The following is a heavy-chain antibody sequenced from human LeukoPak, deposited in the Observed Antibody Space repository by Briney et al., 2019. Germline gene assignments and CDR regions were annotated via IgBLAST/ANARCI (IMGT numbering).Heavy chain of an antibody. CDR1: GYSISTGYY. J-gene: IGHJ4*02. Sequence: SETLSLTCSVSGYSISTGYYWGWIRQPPGKGLEWIGSMYHSGSAFYKPSLKSRVTISLDTSKNQFSLKLSSVTAADTAVYYCARVRKAYYYDSSGFNDYWGQGTLVTVSS. D-gene: IGHD3-22*01. V-gene: IGHV4-38-2*02. CDR3: ARVRKAYYYDSSGFNDY. CDR2: MYHSGSA.